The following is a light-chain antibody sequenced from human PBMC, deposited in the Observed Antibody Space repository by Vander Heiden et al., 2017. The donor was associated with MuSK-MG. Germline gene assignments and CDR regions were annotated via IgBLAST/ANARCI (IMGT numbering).Light chain of an antibody. CDR1: SGDIGSYDF. CDR3: YSDAGDYTYV. Sequence: QSALTQPRSVSGSPGQSVTISCTGTSGDIGSYDFVSWYQQHPGKAPKLVIYDVTERPSGVPDRFSGSKSGNTASLTISGLQPEDESDFYCYSDAGDYTYVFGTGTKLTVL. V-gene: IGLV2-11*01. J-gene: IGLJ1*01. CDR2: DVT.